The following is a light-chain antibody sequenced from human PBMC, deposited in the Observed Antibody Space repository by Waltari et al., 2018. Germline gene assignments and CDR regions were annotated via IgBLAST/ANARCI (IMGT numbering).Light chain of an antibody. CDR2: GAS. Sequence: EIVLTQSPGTLSLSPGERATLSCRTSQSVASYYIAWYQQTPGQAPRLLIYGASSRTTGIPDRFSGGGSGTDFTLTITRLEPEDFAVYYCQQYGTSPPWTFGQGTKVEVK. CDR3: QQYGTSPPWT. J-gene: IGKJ1*01. V-gene: IGKV3-20*01. CDR1: QSVASYY.